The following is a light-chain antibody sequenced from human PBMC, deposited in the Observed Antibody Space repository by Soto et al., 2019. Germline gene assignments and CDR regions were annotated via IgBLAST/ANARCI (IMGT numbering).Light chain of an antibody. CDR3: SSYAGSNNWV. CDR2: EVN. CDR1: SSDVGGYNY. Sequence: QTVVTQPPSASGSLGQSVTISCTGTSSDVGGYNYVSWYQQHPGKAPKVMIYEVNKRPSGVPDRFSGSKSGNTASLTVSGLQAEDEADYYCSSYAGSNNWVFGGGTKLTVL. J-gene: IGLJ3*02. V-gene: IGLV2-8*01.